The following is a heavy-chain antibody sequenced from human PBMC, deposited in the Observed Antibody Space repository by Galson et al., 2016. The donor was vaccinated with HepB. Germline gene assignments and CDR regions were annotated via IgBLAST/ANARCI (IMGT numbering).Heavy chain of an antibody. D-gene: IGHD7-27*01. CDR2: TFYRSNWQN. Sequence: CAISGDSVSSNSAGWSWIRQSPSRGLEWLGRTFYRSNWQNHYAESVKSRITINPDTSKNQFSLQLSSVTPEDTAVYHCARSYLLGRGFGWWGQGTLVTVSS. CDR3: ARSYLLGRGFGW. CDR1: GDSVSSNSAG. J-gene: IGHJ4*02. V-gene: IGHV6-1*01.